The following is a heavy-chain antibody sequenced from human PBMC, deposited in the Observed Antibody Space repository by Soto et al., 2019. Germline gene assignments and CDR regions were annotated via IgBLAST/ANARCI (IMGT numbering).Heavy chain of an antibody. CDR3: ARVGYCSGGSCYYYYGMDV. CDR1: GFTFSDHY. CDR2: TRNKANSYTT. V-gene: IGHV3-72*01. J-gene: IGHJ6*02. D-gene: IGHD2-15*01. Sequence: GGSLRLSCAGSGFTFSDHYMDWVRQAPGKGLEWVGRTRNKANSYTTEYAASVKGRFTISRDDSKNSLYLQMNSLKTEDTAVYYCARVGYCSGGSCYYYYGMDVWGQGTTVTVSS.